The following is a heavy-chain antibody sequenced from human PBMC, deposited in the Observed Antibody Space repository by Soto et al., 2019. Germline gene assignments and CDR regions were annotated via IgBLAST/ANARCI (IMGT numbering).Heavy chain of an antibody. J-gene: IGHJ4*02. CDR1: GDSISTSAYY. D-gene: IGHD2-15*01. V-gene: IGHV4-39*01. CDR3: ARHPLRGFGVPY. CDR2: IDYRGNT. Sequence: QLQLQESGPGLVKPSETLSRTCTVSGDSISTSAYYWGWIRQPPGKGLEWIGSIDYRGNTYYNPSLKSRVTMSVDTSKNQFSLRLNSVTAADTSIYYCARHPLRGFGVPYWDQGTLVTVSS.